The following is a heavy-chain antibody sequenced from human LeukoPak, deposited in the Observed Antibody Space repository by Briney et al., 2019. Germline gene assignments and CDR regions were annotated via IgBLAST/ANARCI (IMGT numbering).Heavy chain of an antibody. CDR1: GFTFSNYW. V-gene: IGHV3-7*01. CDR3: ARSIYDYVWGNYRHSRFDS. Sequence: PGVSLGLSCAASGFTFSNYWMSWVRQAPGKGLEWVATIKVDGSEKDYVDSMKGRFTVSRDNAKNSLSLQMNSLRVEDTAVYYCARSIYDYVWGNYRHSRFDSWGLGTLVTVSS. J-gene: IGHJ4*02. CDR2: IKVDGSEK. D-gene: IGHD3-16*02.